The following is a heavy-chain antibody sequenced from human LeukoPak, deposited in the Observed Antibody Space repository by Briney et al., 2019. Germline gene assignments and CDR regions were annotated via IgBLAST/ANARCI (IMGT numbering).Heavy chain of an antibody. Sequence: PGRSLRLSCAASGFTFSSYDMHWVRQAPGKGLEWVAVISYDGSNKYYADSVKGRFTISRDNSKNTLYLQMNSLRTEDTAVYYCAKESGIVGATREDYWGQGTLVTVSS. D-gene: IGHD1-26*01. CDR2: ISYDGSNK. J-gene: IGHJ4*02. V-gene: IGHV3-30*18. CDR1: GFTFSSYD. CDR3: AKESGIVGATREDY.